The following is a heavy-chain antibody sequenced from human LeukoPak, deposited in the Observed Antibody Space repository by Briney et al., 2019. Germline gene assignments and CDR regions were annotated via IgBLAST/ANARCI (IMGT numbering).Heavy chain of an antibody. CDR2: LYSDGKT. CDR1: GFTVSSNY. J-gene: IGHJ5*02. D-gene: IGHD1/OR15-1a*01. V-gene: IGHV3-53*01. CDR3: ATQGPKPNNRSDP. Sequence: PGGSLRLSCAASGFTVSSNYMSWVRQAPGKGLEWVAVLYSDGKTYYGDSVKGRFTISRDNSKNTLDLQMNGLRAEDTAVYYCATQGPKPNNRSDPWGQGTLVTVSS.